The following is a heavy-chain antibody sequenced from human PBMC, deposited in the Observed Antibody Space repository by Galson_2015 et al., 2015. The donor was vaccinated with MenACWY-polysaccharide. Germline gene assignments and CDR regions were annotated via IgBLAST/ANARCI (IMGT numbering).Heavy chain of an antibody. J-gene: IGHJ4*02. D-gene: IGHD2-21*01. CDR1: GLIFTNYW. Sequence: SLRLSCAVSGLIFTNYWMNWVRQTPGKGLEWVSYISSSSGTIYYADSVKGRFTISRDDAKNSLYLQMNSLRAEDTAVYYCASTSPNSFWGQGTRVIVSS. CDR3: ASTSPNSF. V-gene: IGHV3-48*01. CDR2: ISSSSGTI.